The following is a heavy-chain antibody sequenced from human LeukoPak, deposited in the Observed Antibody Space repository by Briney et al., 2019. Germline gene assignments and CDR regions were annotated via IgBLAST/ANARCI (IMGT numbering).Heavy chain of an antibody. D-gene: IGHD3-22*01. CDR1: GYIFTVYY. CDR2: INPNSGGT. V-gene: IGHV1-2*02. Sequence: ASVKVSCKASGYIFTVYYMHWVRQAPGQGLEWMGWINPNSGGTKYAQKFQGRVTVTRDTSISTAYMELSRLRSDDTAVYYCARDPFGYDSSGFDYWGQGTLVTVSS. J-gene: IGHJ4*02. CDR3: ARDPFGYDSSGFDY.